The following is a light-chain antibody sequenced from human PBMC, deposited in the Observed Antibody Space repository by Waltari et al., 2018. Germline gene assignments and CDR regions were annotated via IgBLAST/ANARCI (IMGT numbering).Light chain of an antibody. V-gene: IGKV1-5*03. J-gene: IGKJ1*01. CDR3: QQYNSYAWT. CDR2: KAS. CDR1: TGISSW. Sequence: TCGCGTGISSWLPWYQQKPGKVPKRLSYKASILESGVPSRFSGSGSWTEFTLTISSLQPDDFATYYCQQYNSYAWTFGQGTKVEIK.